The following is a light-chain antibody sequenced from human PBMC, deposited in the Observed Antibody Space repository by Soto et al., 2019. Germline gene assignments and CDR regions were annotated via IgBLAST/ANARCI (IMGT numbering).Light chain of an antibody. CDR2: EVS. CDR1: SSDIGAYKY. J-gene: IGLJ2*01. CDR3: CSYSSSSTLV. V-gene: IGLV2-14*01. Sequence: QAVLTQPASVSGSPGQSVTISCTGTSSDIGAYKYVSWYQHHPGKSPRLLIYEVSNRPSGVSNRSSASKSGNTASLTISGLQAEDEGDYYCCSYSSSSTLVFGGGTKVTVL.